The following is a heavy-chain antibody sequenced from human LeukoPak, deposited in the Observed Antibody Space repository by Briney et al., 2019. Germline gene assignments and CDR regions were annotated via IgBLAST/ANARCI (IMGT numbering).Heavy chain of an antibody. Sequence: PGRSLRLSCAASGFTFSSYAMHWVRQAPGKGLEWVAVISYDGSNKYYADSVKGRFTISRDNSKNTLYLQMNSLRAEDTAVYYCAKSVVVPTPYPASFDYWGQGTLVTVSS. D-gene: IGHD2-15*01. CDR2: ISYDGSNK. CDR1: GFTFSSYA. J-gene: IGHJ4*02. CDR3: AKSVVVPTPYPASFDY. V-gene: IGHV3-30-3*02.